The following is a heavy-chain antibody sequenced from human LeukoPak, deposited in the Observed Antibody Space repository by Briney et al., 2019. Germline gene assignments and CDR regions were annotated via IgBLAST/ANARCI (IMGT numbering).Heavy chain of an antibody. Sequence: PGRSLRLSCAASGFTFSDYYMSWIRQAPGKGLEWVSYISSSGSTIYYADSVKGRFTISRDNAKNSLYLQMNSLRAEDTAVYYCARDLLPYSSGWEAFDYWGQGTLVTVSS. V-gene: IGHV3-11*04. CDR3: ARDLLPYSSGWEAFDY. D-gene: IGHD6-19*01. CDR2: ISSSGSTI. J-gene: IGHJ4*02. CDR1: GFTFSDYY.